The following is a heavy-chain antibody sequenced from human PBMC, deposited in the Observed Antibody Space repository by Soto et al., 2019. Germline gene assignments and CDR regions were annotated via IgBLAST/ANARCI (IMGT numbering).Heavy chain of an antibody. CDR3: ARACYGDYDYYFDY. J-gene: IGHJ4*02. V-gene: IGHV2-26*01. Sequence: SGPTLVNPTETLTLTCTVSGFSLSNARMGVSWIRQPPGKALEWLAHIFSNDEKSYSTSLKSRLTISKDTSKSQVVLTMTNMDPVDTATYYCARACYGDYDYYFDYWGQGTLVTVSS. CDR2: IFSNDEK. CDR1: GFSLSNARMG. D-gene: IGHD4-17*01.